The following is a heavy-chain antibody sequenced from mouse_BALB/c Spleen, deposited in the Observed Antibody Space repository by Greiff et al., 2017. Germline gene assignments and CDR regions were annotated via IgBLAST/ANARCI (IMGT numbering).Heavy chain of an antibody. V-gene: IGHV5-6-3*01. CDR3: ASDSDYYGSSYQLYWYFDV. D-gene: IGHD1-1*01. CDR2: INSNGGST. Sequence: EVKVVESGGGLVQPGGSLKLSCAASGFTFSSYGMSWVRQTPDKRLELVATINSNGGSTYYPDSVKGRFTISRDNAKNTLYLQMSSLKSEDTAMYYCASDSDYYGSSYQLYWYFDVWGAGTTVTVSS. CDR1: GFTFSSYG. J-gene: IGHJ1*01.